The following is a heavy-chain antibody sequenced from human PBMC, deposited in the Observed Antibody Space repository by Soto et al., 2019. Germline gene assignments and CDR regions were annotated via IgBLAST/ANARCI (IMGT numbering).Heavy chain of an antibody. CDR2: IIPISGRA. J-gene: IGHJ4*02. V-gene: IGHV1-69*01. CDR1: GGTFSSYV. Sequence: QVQLVQSGAEVKKPGSSVKVACKASGGTFSSYVISWVRQAPGQGLECMGGIIPISGRANYAPNFQGRVSMTADESTTTVYMELSSLRSEDTAVYYCARGWKDFPQWGQGTLVTVSS. CDR3: ARGWKDFPQ. D-gene: IGHD1-1*01.